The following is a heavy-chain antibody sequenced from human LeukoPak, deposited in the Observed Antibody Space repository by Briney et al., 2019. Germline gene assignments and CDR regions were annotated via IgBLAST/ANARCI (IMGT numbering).Heavy chain of an antibody. CDR2: ISSSGTYT. CDR3: ARGVGYCSSSRCSPGYYMDV. V-gene: IGHV3-21*01. Sequence: GGSLRLSCAASESTFSSYGMNWVRQAPGKGLEWVSRISSSGTYTDYTDSVKGRFTISRDNAKNSLYLQMNSLRAEDTALYLCARGVGYCSSSRCSPGYYMDVWGQGTTVTVFS. D-gene: IGHD2-15*01. J-gene: IGHJ6*03. CDR1: ESTFSSYG.